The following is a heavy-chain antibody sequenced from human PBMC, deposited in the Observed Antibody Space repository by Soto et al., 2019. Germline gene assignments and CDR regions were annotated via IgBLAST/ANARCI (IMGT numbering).Heavy chain of an antibody. J-gene: IGHJ5*02. CDR2: IYATGTT. Sequence: SETLSRTWTVSGDSISCFYLSWIRQSAGKGLEWIARIYATGTTGYNPSLTSRVMMSVDTSKKQFSLKLRSVTAADTAVYYCVRDGMKTLRAWFDPWGKGISVTVSS. V-gene: IGHV4-4*07. CDR1: GDSISCFY. D-gene: IGHD1-1*01. CDR3: VRDGMKTLRAWFDP.